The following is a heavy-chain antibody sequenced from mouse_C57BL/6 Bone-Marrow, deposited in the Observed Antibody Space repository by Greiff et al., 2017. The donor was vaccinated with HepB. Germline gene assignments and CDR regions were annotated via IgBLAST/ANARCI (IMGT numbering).Heavy chain of an antibody. CDR1: GYSITSGYY. D-gene: IGHD2-1*01. V-gene: IGHV3-6*01. J-gene: IGHJ2*01. CDR3: AMGGNYGGTSFDY. Sequence: EVKLQESGPGLVKPSQSLSLTCSVTGYSITSGYYWNWIRQFPGNKLEWMGYISYDGSNNYNPSLKNRISITRDTSKNQFFLKLNSVTTEDTATYYCAMGGNYGGTSFDYWGQGTTLTVSS. CDR2: ISYDGSN.